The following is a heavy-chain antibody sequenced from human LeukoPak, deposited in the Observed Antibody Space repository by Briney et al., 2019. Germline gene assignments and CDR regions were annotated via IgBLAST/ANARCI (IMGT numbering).Heavy chain of an antibody. CDR2: IKKKADGGTA. J-gene: IGHJ4*02. Sequence: GGSLRLSCVGSGFSVNDAWMSWVRQAPGKGLEWVGRIKKKADGGTADHAAPVKGRFTVSSDDSKNTLYLQMNSLKAEDTAMYYCVTGLPGSRVTFDYWGQGTLVTVSS. V-gene: IGHV3-15*01. CDR1: GFSVNDAW. CDR3: VTGLPGSRVTFDY. D-gene: IGHD1-14*01.